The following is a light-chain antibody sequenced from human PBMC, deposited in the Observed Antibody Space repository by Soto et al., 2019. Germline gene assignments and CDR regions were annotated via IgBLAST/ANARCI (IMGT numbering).Light chain of an antibody. CDR2: AAS. CDR1: QSVGRNY. Sequence: ETVLTQSPGTLSVSPGERATLSCRASQSVGRNYLAWYQQKPGQAPRLLIHAASTRATGIPDRFSGSGSGTDFTLTISRREPEDAAFYYGQQYASSPLTFGGGTKVETK. J-gene: IGKJ4*01. CDR3: QQYASSPLT. V-gene: IGKV3-20*01.